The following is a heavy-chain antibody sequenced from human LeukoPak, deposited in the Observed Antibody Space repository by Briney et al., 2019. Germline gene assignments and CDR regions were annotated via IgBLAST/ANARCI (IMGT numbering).Heavy chain of an antibody. D-gene: IGHD3-10*01. CDR3: ARPLPGGGFGELND. CDR2: IIPIFGTA. Sequence: SVKDSCKASGGTFSSYAISWVRQAPGQGLEWMGGIIPIFGTANYAQKFQGRVTITADKSTSTACMELSSLRSEDTAVYYCARPLPGGGFGELNDWGQGTLVTVSS. V-gene: IGHV1-69*06. J-gene: IGHJ4*02. CDR1: GGTFSSYA.